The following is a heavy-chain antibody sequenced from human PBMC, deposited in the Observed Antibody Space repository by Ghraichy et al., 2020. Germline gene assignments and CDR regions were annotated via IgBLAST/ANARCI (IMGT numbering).Heavy chain of an antibody. CDR3: ARASYESLSRFCGGDCSHDAFDI. Sequence: GESLNISCKGSGYSFTSYWIGWVRQMPGKGLEWMGIIYPGDSDTRYSPSFQGQVTISADKSISTAYLQWSSLKASDTAMYYCARASYESLSRFCGGDCSHDAFDIWGQGTMVTVSS. V-gene: IGHV5-51*01. CDR2: IYPGDSDT. CDR1: GYSFTSYW. J-gene: IGHJ3*02. D-gene: IGHD2-21*01.